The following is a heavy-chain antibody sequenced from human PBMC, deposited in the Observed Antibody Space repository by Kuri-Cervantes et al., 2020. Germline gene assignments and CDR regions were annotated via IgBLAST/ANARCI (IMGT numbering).Heavy chain of an antibody. CDR1: GYTFSRYD. D-gene: IGHD2-21*01. J-gene: IGHJ4*02. CDR3: AREVYCGDECYSGNFDY. CDR2: MNPNSGNT. V-gene: IGHV1-8*01. Sequence: ASVKVSCKDSGYTFSRYDINWVRQATGKELEWMGWMNPNSGNTGYAQKFQGRVTMTRSTSISTAYMELSSLRSEDTAVYYCAREVYCGDECYSGNFDYWGQGTLVTVSS.